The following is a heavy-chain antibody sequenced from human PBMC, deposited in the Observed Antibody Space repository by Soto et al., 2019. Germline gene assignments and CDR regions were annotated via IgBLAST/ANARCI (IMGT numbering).Heavy chain of an antibody. CDR3: ARHGYSSSWPPSAFYYYGMDV. D-gene: IGHD6-13*01. CDR1: GYRFASYW. V-gene: IGHV5-51*01. CDR2: IYPGDSDT. J-gene: IGHJ6*02. Sequence: GESLKISCKGSGYRFASYWIGWVRQMPGKGLEWMGIIYPGDSDTRYSPSFQGQVTISADKSISTAYLQWSSLKASDTAMYYCARHGYSSSWPPSAFYYYGMDVWGQGTTVTVSS.